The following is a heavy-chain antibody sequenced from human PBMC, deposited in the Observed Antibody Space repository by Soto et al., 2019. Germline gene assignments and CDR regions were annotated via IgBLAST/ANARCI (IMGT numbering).Heavy chain of an antibody. J-gene: IGHJ3*02. Sequence: GGSLRLSCAASGFTFTSYGMHWVRQTPGKGLEWLAVISYDGSNKYYADSVKGRFTISRDNSKNTLYLQMNSLRAEDTAVYYCAKLLRYCSGGSCYADAFDIWGQGTMVTVS. CDR2: ISYDGSNK. CDR1: GFTFTSYG. V-gene: IGHV3-30*18. CDR3: AKLLRYCSGGSCYADAFDI. D-gene: IGHD2-15*01.